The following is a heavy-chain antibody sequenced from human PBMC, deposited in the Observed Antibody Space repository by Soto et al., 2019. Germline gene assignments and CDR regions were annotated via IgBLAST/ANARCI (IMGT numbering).Heavy chain of an antibody. Sequence: GGSLRLSCAASGFTFSSYGMHWVRQAPGKGLEWVAVIWYDGSNKYYADSVKGRFTISRDNSKNTLYLQMNSLRAEDTAVYYCAANDYGAPGAFDIWGQGTMVTVSS. D-gene: IGHD4-17*01. CDR3: AANDYGAPGAFDI. V-gene: IGHV3-33*01. CDR2: IWYDGSNK. J-gene: IGHJ3*02. CDR1: GFTFSSYG.